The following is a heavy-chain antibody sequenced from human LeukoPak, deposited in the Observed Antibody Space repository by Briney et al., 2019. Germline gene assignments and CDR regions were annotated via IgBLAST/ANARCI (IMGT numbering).Heavy chain of an antibody. D-gene: IGHD3-3*01. CDR1: RGSVSSGDYY. V-gene: IGHV4-61*08. J-gene: IGHJ1*01. CDR3: AGPYYDFWSALEH. CDR2: ISYSGST. Sequence: PSETLSLTCTVSRGSVSSGDYYWTWIRQPPGKGLEWIGYISYSGSTNYNPSLKSRVTISIDTSKNQISLKLSSVTAADTAVYYCAGPYYDFWSALEHWGQGTLVTVSS.